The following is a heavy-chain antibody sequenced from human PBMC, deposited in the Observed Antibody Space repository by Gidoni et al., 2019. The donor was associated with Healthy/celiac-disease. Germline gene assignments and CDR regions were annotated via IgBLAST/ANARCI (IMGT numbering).Heavy chain of an antibody. Sequence: QVQLVQSGAEVKKPGSAVKVSCKASGGTFRSYTISWVRQAPGQGLEWMGRIIPILGIANYAQKFQGRVTITADKSTSTAYMELSSLRSEDTAVYYCANEHCSGGSCYEGWFDPWGQGTLVTVSS. CDR3: ANEHCSGGSCYEGWFDP. CDR2: IIPILGIA. CDR1: GGTFRSYT. D-gene: IGHD2-15*01. V-gene: IGHV1-69*02. J-gene: IGHJ5*02.